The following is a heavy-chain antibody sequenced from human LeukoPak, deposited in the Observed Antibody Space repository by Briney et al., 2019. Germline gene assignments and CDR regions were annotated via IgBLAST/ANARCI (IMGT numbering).Heavy chain of an antibody. J-gene: IGHJ6*03. CDR2: MNPSGST. CDR3: ARGRQDVTMIVVVMTAVSYYLDV. Sequence: SETLSLTCAVSGGSFIGYYWTWIRQTPEKGLEWIGEMNPSGSTNYNPSLKSRVTISVDTSKNQFSLELSSVTAADTAVYYCARGRQDVTMIVVVMTAVSYYLDVWGKGTTVTVS. D-gene: IGHD3-22*01. V-gene: IGHV4-34*01. CDR1: GGSFIGYY.